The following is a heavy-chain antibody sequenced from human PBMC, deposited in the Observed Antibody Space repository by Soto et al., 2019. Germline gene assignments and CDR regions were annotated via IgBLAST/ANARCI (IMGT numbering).Heavy chain of an antibody. CDR1: GFTFSSYG. CDR2: ISYDGSNK. V-gene: IGHV3-30*18. J-gene: IGHJ6*02. D-gene: IGHD4-17*01. Sequence: QVQLVESGGGVVQPGRSLRLSCAASGFTFSSYGMHWVRQAPGKGLEWVAVISYDGSNKYYADSVKGRFTISRDNSKNTLYLQMNSLRAEDTAVYYCAKARTPYGDQGFDYYYGMDVWGQGTTVTVSS. CDR3: AKARTPYGDQGFDYYYGMDV.